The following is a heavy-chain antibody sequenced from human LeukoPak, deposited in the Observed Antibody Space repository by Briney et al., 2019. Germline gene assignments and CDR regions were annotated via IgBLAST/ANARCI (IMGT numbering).Heavy chain of an antibody. CDR1: GFSFSGST. V-gene: IGHV3-73*01. CDR2: VGSKRDNYAP. J-gene: IGHJ5*02. D-gene: IGHD2-2*01. Sequence: GVSVRLYCAGSGFSFSGSTMHWVRPAPGKGLEWLVHVGSKRDNYAPVYAASVEGRFTISRDDSKSTAYLQMNSLKIEDTALYHCTRLGGGSPDLIIVPGANKLKWYDPWGQGTLVTVSS. CDR3: TRLGGGSPDLIIVPGANKLKWYDP.